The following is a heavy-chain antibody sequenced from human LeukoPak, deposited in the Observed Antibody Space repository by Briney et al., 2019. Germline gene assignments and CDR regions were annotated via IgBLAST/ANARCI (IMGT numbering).Heavy chain of an antibody. CDR3: ARDGRMTVANPNYFDS. CDR1: GYTFSNYY. CDR2: INPGGGST. D-gene: IGHD4/OR15-4a*01. V-gene: IGHV1-46*01. J-gene: IGHJ4*02. Sequence: GASVKVSCKASGYTFSNYYVHWQRQAPGQGLEWMGIINPGGGSTTYSQKFQDRVTMTRDTSTNTVYMELSSLRSDDTAVYYCARDGRMTVANPNYFDSWGQGTLVTVSS.